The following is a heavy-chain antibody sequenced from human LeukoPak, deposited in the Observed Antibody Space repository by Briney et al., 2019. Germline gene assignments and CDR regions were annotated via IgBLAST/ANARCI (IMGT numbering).Heavy chain of an antibody. CDR1: RGTFSSYA. J-gene: IGHJ4*02. D-gene: IGHD6-6*01. CDR2: IIPIFGTA. Sequence: SVKVSCKASRGTFSSYAISWVRQAPGQGLEWMGVIIPIFGTANYAQKFQGRVTITTDESTSAACMELSSLRSEDTAVYYCARYSSSSSYFEYWGQGTLVTVSS. V-gene: IGHV1-69*05. CDR3: ARYSSSSSYFEY.